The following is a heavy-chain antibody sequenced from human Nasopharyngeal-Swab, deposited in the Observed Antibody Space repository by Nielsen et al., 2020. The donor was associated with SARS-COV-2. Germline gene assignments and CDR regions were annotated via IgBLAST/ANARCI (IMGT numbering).Heavy chain of an antibody. V-gene: IGHV3-15*01. D-gene: IGHD2-2*01. CDR3: TTARFHCSSTSCYRWFDP. Sequence: WIRQPPGKGLEWVGRIKSKTDGGTTGYAAPVKGRFTISRDDSKNTLYLQMNSLKTEDTAVYYCTTARFHCSSTSCYRWFDPWGQGTLVTVSS. J-gene: IGHJ5*02. CDR2: IKSKTDGGTT.